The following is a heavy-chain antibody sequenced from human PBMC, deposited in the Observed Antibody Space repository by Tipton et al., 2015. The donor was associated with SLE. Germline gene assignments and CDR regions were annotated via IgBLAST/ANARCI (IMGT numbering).Heavy chain of an antibody. J-gene: IGHJ2*01. CDR3: ARGPRYTTVGWHFDL. Sequence: TLSLTCAVYGGSFSGYYWSWIRQPPGKGLEWIGEINHSGSTNYNPPLKSRVTISVDTSKNQFSLKLSSVTAADTAVYYCARGPRYTTVGWHFDLWGRGTLVTVSS. CDR2: INHSGST. D-gene: IGHD4-11*01. CDR1: GGSFSGYY. V-gene: IGHV4-34*01.